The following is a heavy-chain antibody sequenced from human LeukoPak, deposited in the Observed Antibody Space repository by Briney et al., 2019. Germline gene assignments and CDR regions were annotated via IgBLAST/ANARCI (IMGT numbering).Heavy chain of an antibody. CDR2: ISTSSSVI. J-gene: IGHJ5*02. CDR3: ARDPWPYYGSPSKDL. V-gene: IGHV3-48*01. D-gene: IGHD3-10*01. CDR1: GFTFRTYN. Sequence: GGSLRLSCVASGFTFRTYNMNWVRQAPGKGLEWVSYISTSSSVIYYGDSVKGRFTISRDDARNSLYLQMNSLRAEDTAVYYCARDPWPYYGSPSKDLWGQGTLVTVSS.